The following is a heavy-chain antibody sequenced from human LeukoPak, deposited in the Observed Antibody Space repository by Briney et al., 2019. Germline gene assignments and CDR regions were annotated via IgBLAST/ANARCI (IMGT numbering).Heavy chain of an antibody. V-gene: IGHV1-18*01. J-gene: IGHJ5*02. Sequence: GASVKLSCKASGYTFTSYGISWVRQAPGQGPEWMGWISAYNGNTNYAQKLQGRVTMTTDTSTSTAYMELRSLRSDDTAVYYCARDRTGRYCSGGSCYDWFDPWGQGTLVTVSS. CDR1: GYTFTSYG. CDR3: ARDRTGRYCSGGSCYDWFDP. D-gene: IGHD2-15*01. CDR2: ISAYNGNT.